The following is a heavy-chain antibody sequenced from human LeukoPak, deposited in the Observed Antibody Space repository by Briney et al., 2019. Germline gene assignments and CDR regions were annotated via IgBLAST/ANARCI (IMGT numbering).Heavy chain of an antibody. Sequence: GGSLRLSCAASGFTVSSNYMSWVRQAPGKGLEWISVIYSGVITYYADSVMGRFTISRDNSKNTLFLQMNSLRAEDTAVYDCAALMVYARVGVRNNYWGQGTLVTVS. J-gene: IGHJ4*02. CDR3: AALMVYARVGVRNNY. D-gene: IGHD2-8*01. CDR2: IYSGVIT. V-gene: IGHV3-53*01. CDR1: GFTVSSNY.